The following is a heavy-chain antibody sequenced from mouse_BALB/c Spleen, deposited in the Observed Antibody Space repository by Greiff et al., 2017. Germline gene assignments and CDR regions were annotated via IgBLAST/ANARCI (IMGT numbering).Heavy chain of an antibody. CDR2: ISSGGGST. J-gene: IGHJ1*01. V-gene: IGHV5-12-1*01. D-gene: IGHD2-12*01. CDR1: GFAFSSYD. Sequence: EVQGVESGGGLVKPGGSLKLSCAASGFAFSSYDMSWVRQTPEKRLEWVACISSGGGSTYYPDTVKGRFTISRDNAKNTLYLQMSSLKSEDTAMYYCARHSYDGYFDVWGAGTTVTVSS. CDR3: ARHSYDGYFDV.